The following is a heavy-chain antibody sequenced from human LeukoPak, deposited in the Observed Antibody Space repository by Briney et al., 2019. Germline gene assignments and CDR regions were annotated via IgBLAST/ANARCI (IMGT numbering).Heavy chain of an antibody. CDR1: GYIFTNYF. V-gene: IGHV1-46*01. J-gene: IGHJ4*02. Sequence: GASVKVSCKASGYIFTNYFIHWVRQAPGQGLEWMTIINPSDGNRVCGPKFQGRVTVTSDTSTSTVYMELSSLRSEDTAVYYCAREKSGGYFDYWGQGTLVTVSS. D-gene: IGHD2-8*02. CDR3: AREKSGGYFDY. CDR2: INPSDGNR.